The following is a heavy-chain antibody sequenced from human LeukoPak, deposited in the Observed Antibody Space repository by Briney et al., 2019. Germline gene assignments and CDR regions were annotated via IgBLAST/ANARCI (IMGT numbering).Heavy chain of an antibody. D-gene: IGHD2-2*01. CDR1: GNTFTDYF. CDR2: INPNSGGT. CDR3: ARDSCSSTSCPSIDDY. Sequence: ASVKVSCKASGNTFTDYFTHWVRQVPGQRLEWMGWINPNSGGTNYAQKFQGRVTMTRDTSSSTVYMELSRLRSDDTAVYYCARDSCSSTSCPSIDDYWGQGTLVTVSS. J-gene: IGHJ4*02. V-gene: IGHV1-2*02.